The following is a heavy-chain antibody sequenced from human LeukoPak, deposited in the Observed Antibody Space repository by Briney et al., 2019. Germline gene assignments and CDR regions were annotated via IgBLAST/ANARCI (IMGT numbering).Heavy chain of an antibody. D-gene: IGHD1-20*01. CDR3: ARAGGITGTLDY. V-gene: IGHV4-59*01. CDR1: GGSISSYC. CDR2: IYYSGST. Sequence: SETLSLTCTVSGGSISSYCWSWIRQPPGKGLEWIAYIYYSGSTNYNPSLKSRVTISVDTSKNQFSLKLSSVTAADTAVYYCARAGGITGTLDYWGQGTLVTVSS. J-gene: IGHJ4*02.